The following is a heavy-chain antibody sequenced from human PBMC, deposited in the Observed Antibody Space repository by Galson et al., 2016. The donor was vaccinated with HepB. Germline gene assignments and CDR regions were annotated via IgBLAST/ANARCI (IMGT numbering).Heavy chain of an antibody. Sequence: TLSLTCTVAGGSINNYYWHWIRQPPGKGLEWVGFVGYNGDTRYNPSLRGRITISLDTPKNQFSLKLNSLTSADTAVYYCSREWSSFEFWGQGILVTVSS. CDR1: GGSINNYY. J-gene: IGHJ4*02. CDR2: VGYNGDT. V-gene: IGHV4-59*01. CDR3: SREWSSFEF. D-gene: IGHD2-15*01.